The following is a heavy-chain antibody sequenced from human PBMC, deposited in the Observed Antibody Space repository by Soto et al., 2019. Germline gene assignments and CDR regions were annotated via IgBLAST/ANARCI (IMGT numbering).Heavy chain of an antibody. J-gene: IGHJ5*02. CDR3: AGHDWFDP. CDR1: GFIVSSNN. CDR2: IYSGGST. Sequence: EVQLVESGGGLVQPGGSLRLSCAASGFIVSSNNMSWVRQAPGKGLEWVSVIYSGGSTYYADSVKGRFTISRDNSKNTLYLHSSSRRVEDTAVYYCAGHDWFDPWGQGTLVTVSS. V-gene: IGHV3-66*04.